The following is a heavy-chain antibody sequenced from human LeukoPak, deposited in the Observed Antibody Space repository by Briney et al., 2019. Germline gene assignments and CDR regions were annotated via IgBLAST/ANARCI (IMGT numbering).Heavy chain of an antibody. D-gene: IGHD3-3*01. V-gene: IGHV3-21*01. CDR2: ISSSSGSK. CDR3: VRGARRDF. CDR1: RFTFNSET. J-gene: IGHJ4*02. Sequence: PGGSLRLSCAASRFTFNSETMNWVRQAPGKGLEWLSSISSSSGSKYYADAVRGRFIISRDNAKSSLFLQMNSLRVEDTAVYYCVRGARRDFWGQGTLVTVSS.